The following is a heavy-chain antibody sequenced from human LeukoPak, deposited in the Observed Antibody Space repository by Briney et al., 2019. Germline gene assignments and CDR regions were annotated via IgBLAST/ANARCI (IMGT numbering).Heavy chain of an antibody. V-gene: IGHV3-53*01. CDR2: IYSGGST. CDR1: GFTVSSNY. Sequence: GGSLRLSCEASGFTVSSNYMSWVRQAPGKGLEWVSVIYSGGSTYYADSVKGRFTIPRDNSKNTLYLQMNSLRAEDTAVYYCASDSPGYDSGSYFAYWGQGTLVTVSS. CDR3: ASDSPGYDSGSYFAY. J-gene: IGHJ4*02. D-gene: IGHD2-15*01.